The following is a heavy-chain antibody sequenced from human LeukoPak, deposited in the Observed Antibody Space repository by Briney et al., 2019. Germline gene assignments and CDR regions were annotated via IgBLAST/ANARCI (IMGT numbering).Heavy chain of an antibody. J-gene: IGHJ6*04. D-gene: IGHD3-10*01. CDR2: IYPGASDT. V-gene: IGHV5-51*01. CDR3: ARAGSGSESYGMDV. Sequence: GESLKISCQASGYSFTNYWIAWIRQMPGKGLEWLGIIYPGASDTKYSPSFQGHVTIAADNSLTPAYLEWSGLKASDSAIYYCARAGSGSESYGMDVWGKGTTVTVSS. CDR1: GYSFTNYW.